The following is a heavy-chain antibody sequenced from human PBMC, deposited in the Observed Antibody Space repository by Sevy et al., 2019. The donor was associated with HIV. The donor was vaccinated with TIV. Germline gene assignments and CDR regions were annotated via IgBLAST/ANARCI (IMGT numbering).Heavy chain of an antibody. D-gene: IGHD2-15*01. V-gene: IGHV3-23*01. J-gene: IGHJ4*02. Sequence: GGSLRLSCAASGFSFSTYAMAWVRQAPGKGLEWVSAITDSGGSTFYAGSVRGRFTISRDNSKNTLYLQMNSLRAEDTAVHYCAKRDNVVVVAAFDCWGQGTLVTVSS. CDR2: ITDSGGST. CDR3: AKRDNVVVVAAFDC. CDR1: GFSFSTYA.